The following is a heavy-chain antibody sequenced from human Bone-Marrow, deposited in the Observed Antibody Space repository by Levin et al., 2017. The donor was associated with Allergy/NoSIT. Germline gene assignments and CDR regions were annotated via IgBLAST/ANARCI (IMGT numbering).Heavy chain of an antibody. CDR1: GFTFSSYA. Sequence: SCAASGFTFSSYAMSWVRQAPGKGLEWVSAISGSGGSTYYADSVKGRFTISRDNSKNTLSLQMNSLRAEDTALYYCAKIMVQGVIITNFDYWGQGTLVTVSS. CDR2: ISGSGGST. D-gene: IGHD3-10*01. CDR3: AKIMVQGVIITNFDY. J-gene: IGHJ4*02. V-gene: IGHV3-23*01.